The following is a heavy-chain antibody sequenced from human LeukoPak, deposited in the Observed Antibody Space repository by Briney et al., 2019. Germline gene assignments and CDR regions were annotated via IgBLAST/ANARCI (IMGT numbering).Heavy chain of an antibody. Sequence: PGGSLRLSCAASGFTFSSCEMNWVRQAPGKGLEWVSYISSSGSTIYYADSVKGRFTISRDNAKNSLYLQMNSLRAEDTAVYYCARDFGELLFVYWGQGTLVTVAS. CDR3: ARDFGELLFVY. V-gene: IGHV3-48*03. D-gene: IGHD3-10*01. J-gene: IGHJ4*02. CDR1: GFTFSSCE. CDR2: ISSSGSTI.